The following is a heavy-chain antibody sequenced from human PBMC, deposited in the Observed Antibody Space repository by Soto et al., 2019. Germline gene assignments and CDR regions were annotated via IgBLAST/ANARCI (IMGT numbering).Heavy chain of an antibody. CDR1: GFTFSSYA. CDR3: AKGRWARSSGWITDFDY. J-gene: IGHJ4*02. Sequence: GGSLRLSCVASGFTFSSYAMSWVRQAPGKGLEWVSGIRGNEGGTNYADSAKGRFTISRDNSKNRLYLQMNSLRAEDTAVYYCAKGRWARSSGWITDFDYWGQGTLVTVSS. V-gene: IGHV3-23*01. D-gene: IGHD6-19*01. CDR2: IRGNEGGT.